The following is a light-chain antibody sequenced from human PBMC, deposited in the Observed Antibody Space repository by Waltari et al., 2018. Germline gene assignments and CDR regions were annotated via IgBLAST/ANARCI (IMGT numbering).Light chain of an antibody. Sequence: EIVLTQSPATLSLSPGERAPLSCRASPSVSRFLAWYQQKPGQAPRLIIYDTSNRATGIPARFSGSGSGTDFTLTISSLEPEDFAVYYCQRRGHWPPDATFGPGTRVDIK. CDR1: PSVSRF. J-gene: IGKJ3*01. V-gene: IGKV3-11*01. CDR3: QRRGHWPPDAT. CDR2: DTS.